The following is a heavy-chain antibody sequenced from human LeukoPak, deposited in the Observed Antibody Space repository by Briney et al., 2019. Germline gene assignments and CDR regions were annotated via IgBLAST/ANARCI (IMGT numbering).Heavy chain of an antibody. CDR2: INGSGGST. CDR1: GFTFSSYA. CDR3: ARAPGTAMPEYYFDY. V-gene: IGHV3-23*01. J-gene: IGHJ4*02. D-gene: IGHD5-18*01. Sequence: GGSLRLSCAASGFTFSSYAMSWVRQAPGKGLEWVSDINGSGGSTYYADSVKGRFTISRDNSKNTLYLQMNSLRAEDTAVYYCARAPGTAMPEYYFDYWGQGTLVTVSS.